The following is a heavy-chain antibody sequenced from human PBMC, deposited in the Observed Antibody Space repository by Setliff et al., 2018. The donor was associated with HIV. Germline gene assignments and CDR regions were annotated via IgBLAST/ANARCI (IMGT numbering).Heavy chain of an antibody. CDR2: ITGIGGGT. V-gene: IGHV3-23*01. Sequence: GGSLRLSCVASGFTFSNYAMSWVRQAPGKGLEWVSGITGIGGGTYYADSVKGRFTVSRDDSKNTVYLQMNSLRVEDTAVYYCARGQFRLRPDSLDLWGQGTLVTVSS. D-gene: IGHD2-21*01. CDR3: ARGQFRLRPDSLDL. CDR1: GFTFSNYA. J-gene: IGHJ3*01.